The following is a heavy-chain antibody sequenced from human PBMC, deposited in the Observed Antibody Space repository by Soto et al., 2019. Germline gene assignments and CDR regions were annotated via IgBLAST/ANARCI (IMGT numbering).Heavy chain of an antibody. Sequence: ASVKVSCKASGYTFTSYDINWVRQATGQGLEWMGWMNPNSGNTGYAQKFQGRVTMTRNTSISTAYMELSSLRSEDTAVYYCARHRDWNSGYYYYGMDVWGQGTTVTVSS. D-gene: IGHD1-7*01. CDR3: ARHRDWNSGYYYYGMDV. J-gene: IGHJ6*02. CDR2: MNPNSGNT. CDR1: GYTFTSYD. V-gene: IGHV1-8*01.